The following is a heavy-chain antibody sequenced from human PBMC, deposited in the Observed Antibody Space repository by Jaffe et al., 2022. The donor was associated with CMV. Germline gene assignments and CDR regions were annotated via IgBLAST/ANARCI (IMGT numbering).Heavy chain of an antibody. D-gene: IGHD3-22*01. CDR1: GFTFSSYG. V-gene: IGHV3-33*01. CDR3: ARERNYYDSSGYYLTDYYYGMDV. Sequence: QVQLVESGGGVVQPGRSLRLSCAASGFTFSSYGMHWVRQAPGKGLEWVAVIWYDGSNKYYADSVKGRFTISRDNSKNTLYLQMNSLRAEDTAVYYCARERNYYDSSGYYLTDYYYGMDVWGQGTTVTVSS. CDR2: IWYDGSNK. J-gene: IGHJ6*02.